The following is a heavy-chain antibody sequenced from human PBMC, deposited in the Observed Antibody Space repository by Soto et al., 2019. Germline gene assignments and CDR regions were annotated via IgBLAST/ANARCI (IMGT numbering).Heavy chain of an antibody. CDR2: ISAYNGNT. CDR1: GYTFSSYG. J-gene: IGHJ4*02. Sequence: ASVKVSCKASGYTFSSYGITWVRQAPGQGLEWMGWISAYNGNTNYAQRLQGRVTMTTDTSTTTAYMELRSLRSDDTAVYYCARDPLAPYYWGQGTLVTVSS. CDR3: ARDPLAPYY. D-gene: IGHD1-1*01. V-gene: IGHV1-18*01.